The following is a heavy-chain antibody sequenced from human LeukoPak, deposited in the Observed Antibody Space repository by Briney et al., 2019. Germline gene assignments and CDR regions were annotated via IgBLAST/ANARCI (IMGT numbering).Heavy chain of an antibody. Sequence: ASVTVSCKASGYTFTGYYMHWVRQAPGQGLEWMGWINPNSGGTNYAQKFQGRVTMTRDTSISTAYMELSRLRSDDTAVYYCASGANVDTAMAPYYFDYWGQGTLVTVSS. V-gene: IGHV1-2*02. CDR2: INPNSGGT. CDR3: ASGANVDTAMAPYYFDY. D-gene: IGHD5-18*01. J-gene: IGHJ4*02. CDR1: GYTFTGYY.